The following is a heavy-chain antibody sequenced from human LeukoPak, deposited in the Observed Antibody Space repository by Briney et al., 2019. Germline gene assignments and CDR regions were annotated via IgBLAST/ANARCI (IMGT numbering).Heavy chain of an antibody. V-gene: IGHV3-48*04. CDR3: ATDSPGTAAFDY. J-gene: IGHJ4*02. CDR1: GFSFSTYS. CDR2: IVGSSSNI. D-gene: IGHD1-14*01. Sequence: GGSLRLSCTASGFSFSTYSMNWVRQAPGKGLEWVSYIVGSSSNIYYADSVKGRFTISRDNAKNSLYLRMDSLRAEDTAVYYCATDSPGTAAFDYWGQGTLVTVSS.